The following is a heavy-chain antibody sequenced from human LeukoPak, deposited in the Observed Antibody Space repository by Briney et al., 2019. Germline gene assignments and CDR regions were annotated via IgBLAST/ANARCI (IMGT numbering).Heavy chain of an antibody. Sequence: PGGSLRLSCATSGFIFSSYAMSWVRQAPGRGLEWVSSISGSGGSIYYADSVKSRFTISRDNSKNTLYLQMNSLRAEDTAVYSCAKARGGQNGGSNYWGQGTQVIVSS. CDR2: ISGSGGSI. CDR1: GFIFSSYA. CDR3: AKARGGQNGGSNY. V-gene: IGHV3-23*01. D-gene: IGHD2-15*01. J-gene: IGHJ4*02.